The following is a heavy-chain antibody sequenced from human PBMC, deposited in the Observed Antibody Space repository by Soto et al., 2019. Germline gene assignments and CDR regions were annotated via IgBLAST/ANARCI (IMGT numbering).Heavy chain of an antibody. Sequence: ASVKVSCKASGYTFTSYYMHWVRQAPGQGLEWMGIINPSGGSTSYAQKFQGRVTMTRDTSTSTVYMELSSLRSEDTAVYYCATHVLRFLEWPAPFDYWSQGTLVTVSS. V-gene: IGHV1-46*01. D-gene: IGHD3-3*01. CDR3: ATHVLRFLEWPAPFDY. CDR1: GYTFTSYY. J-gene: IGHJ4*02. CDR2: INPSGGST.